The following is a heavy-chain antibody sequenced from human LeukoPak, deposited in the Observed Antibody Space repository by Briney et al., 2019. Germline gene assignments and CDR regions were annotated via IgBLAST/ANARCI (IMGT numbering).Heavy chain of an antibody. J-gene: IGHJ4*02. CDR1: GGSINSHY. Sequence: SETLSLTCTVSGGSINSHYWSWIRQPPGKGLQWIGDIYYSERTNYNPSLRSRVTISVDTSKNQLSLKLTSVLAADTDMYYCVRRDNTGWNYFDHWGQGILVTVSS. CDR3: VRRDNTGWNYFDH. CDR2: IYYSERT. D-gene: IGHD6-19*01. V-gene: IGHV4-59*08.